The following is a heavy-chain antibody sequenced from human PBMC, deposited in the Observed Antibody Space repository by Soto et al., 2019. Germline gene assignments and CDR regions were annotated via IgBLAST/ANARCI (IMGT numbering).Heavy chain of an antibody. CDR3: ARTHTYYGSGMRAFDI. D-gene: IGHD3-10*01. V-gene: IGHV1-46*03. J-gene: IGHJ3*02. CDR1: GYTFTSYF. Sequence: QVQLVQSGAEVKKPGASVKVSCKASGYTFTSYFMHWVRQAPGQGLEWMGIINPTGGSTSFAQKFQGRVTMTRDTSTSTVYMELSSLRSVDTAVYYCARTHTYYGSGMRAFDIWGQGTMVTVSS. CDR2: INPTGGST.